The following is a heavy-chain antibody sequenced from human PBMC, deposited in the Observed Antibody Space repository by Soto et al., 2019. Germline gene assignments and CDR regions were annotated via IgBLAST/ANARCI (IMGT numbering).Heavy chain of an antibody. D-gene: IGHD3-22*01. CDR2: IYYSGST. Sequence: PSETLSLTCTVSGGSISSYYWSWIRHPPGKGLEWIGYIYYSGSTNYNPSLKSRVTISVDTSKNQFSLKLSSVTAADTAVYYCASSVYYYDSSGYYDYWGQGTLVTVSS. CDR3: ASSVYYYDSSGYYDY. V-gene: IGHV4-59*01. J-gene: IGHJ4*02. CDR1: GGSISSYY.